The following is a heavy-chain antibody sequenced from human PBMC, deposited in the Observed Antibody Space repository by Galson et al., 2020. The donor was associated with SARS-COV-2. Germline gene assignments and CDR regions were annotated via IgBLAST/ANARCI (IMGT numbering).Heavy chain of an antibody. Sequence: ASVKVSCKASGNTFTNHYMHWVRQAPGQGREWMGLINPSGVNTYYAQNFQGRVTMTRDTSTSTVHMELRSLRSEDTAVYYCARMTVAGPFDYWGQGTLVTVSS. J-gene: IGHJ4*02. CDR2: INPSGVNT. CDR1: GNTFTNHY. D-gene: IGHD6-19*01. CDR3: ARMTVAGPFDY. V-gene: IGHV1-46*01.